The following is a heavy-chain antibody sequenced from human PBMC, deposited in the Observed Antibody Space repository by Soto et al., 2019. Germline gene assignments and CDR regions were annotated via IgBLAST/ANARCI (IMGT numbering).Heavy chain of an antibody. D-gene: IGHD3-22*01. CDR3: AKYQPMTQPRPYFDY. CDR1: GFTFSSYA. Sequence: EVQLLESGGDLIQPGGSLRLSCAASGFTFSSYAMSWVRQAPGKGLGWVSAISSSGGSTFYADSVKGRFTISRDNSRNNLYLQRTSLRAEDTAIYYCAKYQPMTQPRPYFDYWGQGTLVTVSS. V-gene: IGHV3-23*01. CDR2: ISSSGGST. J-gene: IGHJ4*02.